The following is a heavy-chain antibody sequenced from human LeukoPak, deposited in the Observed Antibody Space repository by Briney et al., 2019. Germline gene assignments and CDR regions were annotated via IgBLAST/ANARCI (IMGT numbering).Heavy chain of an antibody. CDR3: AREDSSDYYSFDY. Sequence: ETLSLTCAVSGVPFNDYYWSWVRQAPGKGLEWVSAISGSGVTTNYADSVKGRFTISRDNSKSTLYQQMNSLRAEDTAAYYCAREDSSDYYSFDYWGQGTLVTVSS. CDR1: GVPFNDYY. J-gene: IGHJ4*02. CDR2: ISGSGVTT. D-gene: IGHD3-22*01. V-gene: IGHV3-23*01.